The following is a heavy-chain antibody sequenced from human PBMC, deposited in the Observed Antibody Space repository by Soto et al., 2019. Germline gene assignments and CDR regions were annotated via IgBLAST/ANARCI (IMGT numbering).Heavy chain of an antibody. Sequence: QVQLVQSGAEVKKPGSSVKVSCKASGGTFSSYAISWVRQAPGQGLEWMGGIIPIFGTANYAQKFQGRVTIXADESTSTAYMELSSLRSXXXXXXXXXXXXXLSKAGSGYXFDXWGQGTLVT. CDR1: GGTFSSYA. J-gene: IGHJ4*02. CDR3: XXXXXLSKAGSGYXFDX. CDR2: IIPIFGTA. D-gene: IGHD2-15*01. V-gene: IGHV1-69*01.